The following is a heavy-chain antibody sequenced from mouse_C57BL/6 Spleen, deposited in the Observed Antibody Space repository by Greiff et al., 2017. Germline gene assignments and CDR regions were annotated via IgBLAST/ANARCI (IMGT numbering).Heavy chain of an antibody. D-gene: IGHD2-3*01. Sequence: EVQRVESGEGLVKPGGSLKLSCAASGFTFSSYAMSWVRQTPEKRLEWVAYISSGGDYIYYADTVKGRFTISRANARHTLYLQMSSLKSEDTAMYYCTRGDGSSYYYAMDYWGQGTSVTVSS. CDR3: TRGDGSSYYYAMDY. CDR2: ISSGGDYI. CDR1: GFTFSSYA. V-gene: IGHV5-9-1*02. J-gene: IGHJ4*01.